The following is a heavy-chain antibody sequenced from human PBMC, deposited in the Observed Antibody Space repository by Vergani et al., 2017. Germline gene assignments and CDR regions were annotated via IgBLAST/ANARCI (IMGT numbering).Heavy chain of an antibody. CDR1: GYSFTSYW. CDR2: IYPGDSDT. J-gene: IGHJ4*02. Sequence: EVQLVPSGAAVKTPGESLKISCKGSGYSFTSYWIGWVRQMPGKGLEWMGIIYPGDSDTRYSPSFQGQVTISADKSIGTAYLQWSSLKASDTAMYYCARRNPGYSSGWSWNYWGQGTLVTVSS. V-gene: IGHV5-51*03. D-gene: IGHD6-19*01. CDR3: ARRNPGYSSGWSWNY.